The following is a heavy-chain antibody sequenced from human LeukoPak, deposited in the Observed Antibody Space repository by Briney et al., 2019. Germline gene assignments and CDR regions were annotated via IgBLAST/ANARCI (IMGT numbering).Heavy chain of an antibody. D-gene: IGHD4-17*01. CDR1: GYTFTGYY. Sequence: ASVTVSCKASGYTFTGYYMHWVRQAPGQGLEWMGWINPNSGGTNYAQKFQGRVTMTRDTSISTAYMELSRLRSDDTAVYYCARVYGDYGWFDPWGQGTLVTVSS. CDR2: INPNSGGT. CDR3: ARVYGDYGWFDP. V-gene: IGHV1-2*02. J-gene: IGHJ5*02.